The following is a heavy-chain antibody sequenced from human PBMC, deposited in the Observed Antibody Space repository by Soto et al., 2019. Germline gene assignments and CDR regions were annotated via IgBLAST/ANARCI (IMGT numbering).Heavy chain of an antibody. J-gene: IGHJ5*02. V-gene: IGHV4-31*03. Sequence: QVQLQESGPRLVKPSQDPSLTCTVSGGSINSVAYHWSWVRQHPGKGLEWIGAISYRGTTYSNPSLQSSMTMSVDPSKTQLSLKLSSVTAADTAVYYCARMSATGTRWFDPWGPGTLVTFSS. D-gene: IGHD1-1*01. CDR3: ARMSATGTRWFDP. CDR2: ISYRGTT. CDR1: GGSINSVAYH.